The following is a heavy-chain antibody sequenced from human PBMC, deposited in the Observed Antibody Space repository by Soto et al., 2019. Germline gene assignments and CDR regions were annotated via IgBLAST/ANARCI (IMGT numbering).Heavy chain of an antibody. J-gene: IGHJ6*02. V-gene: IGHV3-23*01. D-gene: IGHD3-10*01. CDR2: ISGSGGST. Sequence: GGSLRLSCAASGFTFSSYAMSWVRQAPGKGLEWVSAISGSGGSTYYADSVKGRFTISRDNSKNTLYLQMNSLRAEDTAVYYCAKVGDPRGVRGVIWGYYYYGMDVWGQGTTVTVSS. CDR1: GFTFSSYA. CDR3: AKVGDPRGVRGVIWGYYYYGMDV.